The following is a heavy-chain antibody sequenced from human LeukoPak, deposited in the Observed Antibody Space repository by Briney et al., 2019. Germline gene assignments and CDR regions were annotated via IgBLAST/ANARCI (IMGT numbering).Heavy chain of an antibody. V-gene: IGHV3-53*01. J-gene: IGHJ4*02. D-gene: IGHD3-22*01. CDR3: ARGTSSGYFQLYFDY. Sequence: GGSLRLSCAASGFTVSSNYMTWVRQAPGKGLGWVSVIYSGGSTYYADSVKGRFTISRENSKNTLYLQMNSLRADDTAVYYCARGTSSGYFQLYFDYWGQGTLVTVSS. CDR1: GFTVSSNY. CDR2: IYSGGST.